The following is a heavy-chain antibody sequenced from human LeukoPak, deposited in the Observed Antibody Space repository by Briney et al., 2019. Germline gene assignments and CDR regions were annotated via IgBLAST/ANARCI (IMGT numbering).Heavy chain of an antibody. CDR1: GYTFTSYI. V-gene: IGHV1-18*01. Sequence: GASVKVSCKASGYTFTSYIISWVRQAPGQGLEWMGWINAYNGNTDYAQRVQGRVTMTTDTSTSTAYMELRSLRSDDTAVYYCARDRRIAAAVYYYYMDVWGKGTPVTVSS. CDR3: ARDRRIAAAVYYYYMDV. J-gene: IGHJ6*03. D-gene: IGHD6-13*01. CDR2: INAYNGNT.